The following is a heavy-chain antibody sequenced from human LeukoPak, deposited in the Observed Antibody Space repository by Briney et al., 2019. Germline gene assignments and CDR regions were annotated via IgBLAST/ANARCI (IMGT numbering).Heavy chain of an antibody. Sequence: ASVKVSCKASGYSFTAYYMHWVRQAPGQGLERMGWINPNNGATKYAQKFQGRVTMTRDTSIRTVYMELNRLRSDDRAVYYCARDRGGGTNDYWGQGTLVTVSS. J-gene: IGHJ4*02. V-gene: IGHV1-2*02. D-gene: IGHD1-26*01. CDR1: GYSFTAYY. CDR2: INPNNGAT. CDR3: ARDRGGGTNDY.